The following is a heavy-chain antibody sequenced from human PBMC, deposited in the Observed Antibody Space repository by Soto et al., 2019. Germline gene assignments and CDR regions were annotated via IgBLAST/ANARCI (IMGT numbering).Heavy chain of an antibody. J-gene: IGHJ6*02. V-gene: IGHV3-30-3*01. CDR1: GFTFSSYA. CDR2: ISYDGSNK. D-gene: IGHD1-26*01. CDR3: ARSAGGWELLRYYYGMDV. Sequence: PVGSLRLSCAASGFTFSSYAMHWVRQAPGKGLEWVAVISYDGSNKYYADSVKGRFTISRDNSKNTLYLQMNSLRAEDTAVYYCARSAGGWELLRYYYGMDVWGQGTTVTVSS.